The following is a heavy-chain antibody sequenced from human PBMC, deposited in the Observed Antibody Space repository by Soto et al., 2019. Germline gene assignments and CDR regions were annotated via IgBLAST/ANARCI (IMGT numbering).Heavy chain of an antibody. V-gene: IGHV4-59*01. CDR3: GRTYGSGSSYDSYYCLDV. Sequence: PSETLSLTCSVSGGAISTYYWSWIRQFPGQGLEWIGYIYHSGSSQYNPSLTSRVTISVDTSKNQLSLRLSSVTAADTAVYYCGRTYGSGSSYDSYYCLDVCRQLHTVT. J-gene: IGHJ6*02. D-gene: IGHD3-10*01. CDR1: GGAISTYY. CDR2: IYHSGSS.